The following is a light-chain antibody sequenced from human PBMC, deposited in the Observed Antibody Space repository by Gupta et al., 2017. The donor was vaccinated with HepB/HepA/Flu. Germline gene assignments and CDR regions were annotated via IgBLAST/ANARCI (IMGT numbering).Light chain of an antibody. Sequence: SALTQPASVSGSPGQSITISCTGTSSDVGCYNYVSWYQQHPGKVPKVMIYDVRNRPSGISNRFSGSKSVNTASLTISGLQAEDEADYYCSSYTSSRTVVFGGGTKLTVL. CDR1: SSDVGCYNY. J-gene: IGLJ2*01. V-gene: IGLV2-14*01. CDR3: SSYTSSRTVV. CDR2: DVR.